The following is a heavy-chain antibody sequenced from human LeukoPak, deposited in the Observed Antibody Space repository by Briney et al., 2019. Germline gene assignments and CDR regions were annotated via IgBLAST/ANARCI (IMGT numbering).Heavy chain of an antibody. V-gene: IGHV4-61*05. J-gene: IGHJ6*02. Sequence: PSETLSLTCTVSGGSISSSGYYWGWLRQPPGKGLEWIGYIYYSGSTNYNPSLKSRVTISVDTSKNQFSLKLSSVTAADTAVYYCARHAGPSNCGGDCYSDYYYGMDVWGQGTTVTVSS. D-gene: IGHD2-21*02. CDR3: ARHAGPSNCGGDCYSDYYYGMDV. CDR2: IYYSGST. CDR1: GGSISSSGYY.